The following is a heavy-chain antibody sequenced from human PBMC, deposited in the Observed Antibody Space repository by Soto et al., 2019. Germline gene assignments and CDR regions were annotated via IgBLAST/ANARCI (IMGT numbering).Heavy chain of an antibody. D-gene: IGHD5-18*01. CDR1: GFTFSDYY. CDR3: ARAKGGYVPLGYYYGMDV. Sequence: LRLSCAASGFTFSDYYMSWIRQAPGKGLEWVSYISSSGSTIYYADSVKGRFTISRDNAKNSLYLQMNSLRAEDTAVYYCARAKGGYVPLGYYYGMDVWGQGTTVTVSS. J-gene: IGHJ6*02. CDR2: ISSSGSTI. V-gene: IGHV3-11*01.